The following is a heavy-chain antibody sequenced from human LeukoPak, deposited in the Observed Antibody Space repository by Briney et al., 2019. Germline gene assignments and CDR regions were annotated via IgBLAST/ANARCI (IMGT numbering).Heavy chain of an antibody. CDR3: ARSAEQWLGKAFDY. J-gene: IGHJ4*02. D-gene: IGHD6-19*01. V-gene: IGHV4-4*07. CDR2: ISTSGST. CDR1: GGPISSYS. Sequence: SETLSLTCTVSGGPISSYSWNWIRQPAGKGLEWIGQISTSGSTNYNPSLKSRVTISVDTSKNQFSPKLSSVTAADTAVYYCARSAEQWLGKAFDYWGQGTLVTVSS.